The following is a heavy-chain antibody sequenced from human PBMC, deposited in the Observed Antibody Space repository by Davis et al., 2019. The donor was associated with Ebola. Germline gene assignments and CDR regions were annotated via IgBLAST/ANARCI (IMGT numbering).Heavy chain of an antibody. CDR2: VYSSGNT. V-gene: IGHV4-59*12. D-gene: IGHD2-15*01. CDR3: ARGFCSSGGSCPPGNF. Sequence: MPGGSLRLSCTAPGFSFSSYSMNWIRQLPGKALEWIGSVYSSGNTYYNPSLKSRVSISLNTSKSQFSLRVSSVTAADTAVYHCARGFCSSGGSCPPGNFWGQGTLVIVSS. J-gene: IGHJ1*01. CDR1: GFSFSSYS.